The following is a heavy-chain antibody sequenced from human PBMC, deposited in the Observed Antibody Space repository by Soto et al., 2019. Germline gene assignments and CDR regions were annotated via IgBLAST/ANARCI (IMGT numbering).Heavy chain of an antibody. CDR3: ARTLYGDNVDY. V-gene: IGHV1-58*02. CDR2: IVVGSGNT. J-gene: IGHJ4*02. D-gene: IGHD4-17*01. CDR1: GFTFTSSA. Sequence: SVKVSCKASGFTFTSSAMQWVRQARGQRLEWIGWIVVGSGNTNYAQKFQGRVTMTRNTSISTAYMELSSLRSEDTAVYYCARTLYGDNVDYWGQGTLVTVSS.